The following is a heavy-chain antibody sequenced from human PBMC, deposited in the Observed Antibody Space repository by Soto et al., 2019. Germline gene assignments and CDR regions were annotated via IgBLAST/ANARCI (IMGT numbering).Heavy chain of an antibody. CDR1: GGSFSGYY. CDR2: INHSGST. J-gene: IGHJ6*02. D-gene: IGHD6-13*01. V-gene: IGHV4-34*01. Sequence: SETLSLTCAVYGGSFSGYYWSWIRQPPGKGLEWIGEINHSGSTNYNPSLKSRVTISVDTSKNQFSLKLSSVTAADTAVYYCARGGYQRSSSWYVKRNYYYYYGMDVWGQGTTVTVSS. CDR3: ARGGYQRSSSWYVKRNYYYYYGMDV.